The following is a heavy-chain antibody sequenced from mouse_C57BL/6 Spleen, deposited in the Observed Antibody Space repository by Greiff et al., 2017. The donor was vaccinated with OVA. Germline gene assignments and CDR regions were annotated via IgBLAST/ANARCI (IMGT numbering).Heavy chain of an antibody. CDR3: ARHDYYGSTQFAY. V-gene: IGHV1-76*01. D-gene: IGHD1-1*01. J-gene: IGHJ3*01. Sequence: GGELVRPGASVKLSCKASGYTFTDYYINWVKQRPGQGLEWIARIYPGSGNTYYNEKFKGKATLTAEKSSSTAYMQLSSLTSEDSAVYFCARHDYYGSTQFAYWGQGTLVTVSA. CDR1: GYTFTDYY. CDR2: IYPGSGNT.